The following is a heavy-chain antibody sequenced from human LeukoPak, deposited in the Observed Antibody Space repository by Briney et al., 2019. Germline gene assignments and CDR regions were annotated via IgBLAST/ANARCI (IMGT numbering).Heavy chain of an antibody. Sequence: PGGSLRLSCAASGFTFSSYGMHWVRQAPGQGLEWVAGISYDGSNKYYADSVKGRFTISRDNSKSTLYLELSRLRADDTAVYYCAKALSGYSSAGWFDPWGQGTLVTVSS. CDR2: ISYDGSNK. CDR1: GFTFSSYG. D-gene: IGHD6-19*01. V-gene: IGHV3-30*18. J-gene: IGHJ5*02. CDR3: AKALSGYSSAGWFDP.